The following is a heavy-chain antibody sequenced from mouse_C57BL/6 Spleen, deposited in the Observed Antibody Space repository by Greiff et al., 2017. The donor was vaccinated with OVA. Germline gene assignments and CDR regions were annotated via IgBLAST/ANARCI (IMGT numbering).Heavy chain of an antibody. CDR3: ARHGHYGSRRYYAMDY. CDR1: GFSLTSYG. CDR2: IWSDGST. Sequence: QVQLQQSGPGLVAPSQSLSITCTVSGFSLTSYGVHWVRQPPGKGLEWLVVIWSDGSTTYNSALKSRLSISKDNSKSQVFLKMNSLQTDDTAMYYGARHGHYGSRRYYAMDYWGQGTSVTVSS. D-gene: IGHD1-1*01. V-gene: IGHV2-6-1*01. J-gene: IGHJ4*01.